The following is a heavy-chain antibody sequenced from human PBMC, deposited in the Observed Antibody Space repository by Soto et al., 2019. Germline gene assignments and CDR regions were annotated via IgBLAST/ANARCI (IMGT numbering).Heavy chain of an antibody. Sequence: DTLSLTCTVSGGSVSSGSCYWSWIRQPPGKGLEWIGYIYYSGSTNYNPSLKSRVTISVDTSKNQFSLKLSSVTAADTAVYYCARDGSGDYDYGMDVWGQGTTVTVSS. CDR2: IYYSGST. CDR3: ARDGSGDYDYGMDV. J-gene: IGHJ6*02. D-gene: IGHD4-17*01. V-gene: IGHV4-61*01. CDR1: GGSVSSGSCY.